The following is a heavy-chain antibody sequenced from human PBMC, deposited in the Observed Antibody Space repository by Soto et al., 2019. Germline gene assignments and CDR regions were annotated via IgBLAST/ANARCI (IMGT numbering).Heavy chain of an antibody. V-gene: IGHV1-2*04. J-gene: IGHJ6*02. Sequence: ASVKVSCKASGYTFTGYYMHWVRQAPGQGLEWMGWINPNSGGTNYAQKFQGWVTMTRDTSISTAYIELSRLRSDDTAVYYCAVPYCSGGSCYSRVWDYYYGMDVWDQGTTVTVSS. D-gene: IGHD2-15*01. CDR3: AVPYCSGGSCYSRVWDYYYGMDV. CDR2: INPNSGGT. CDR1: GYTFTGYY.